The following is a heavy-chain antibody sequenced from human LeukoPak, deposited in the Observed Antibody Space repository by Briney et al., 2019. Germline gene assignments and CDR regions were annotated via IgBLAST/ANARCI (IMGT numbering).Heavy chain of an antibody. V-gene: IGHV3-53*05. D-gene: IGHD5-18*01. J-gene: IGHJ5*02. CDR2: IYSGGST. CDR1: GFTVSSNY. CDR3: ARVARGYSYGTNWFDP. Sequence: GGSLRLSRAASGFTVSSNYMSWVRQAPGKGLEWVSVIYSGGSTYYADSVKGRFTISRDNSKNTLYLQMNSLRAEDTAGYYCARVARGYSYGTNWFDPWGQGTLVTVSS.